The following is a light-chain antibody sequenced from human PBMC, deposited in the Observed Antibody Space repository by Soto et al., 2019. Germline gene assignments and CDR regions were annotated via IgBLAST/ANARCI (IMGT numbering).Light chain of an antibody. CDR3: QPYDSSPQLP. J-gene: IGKJ4*01. CDR1: QIVSSSY. CDR2: GAS. V-gene: IGKV3-20*01. Sequence: EILLTQSQGTMSVSPGERDTRSCMASQIVSSSYLAWYQQKPGQAPRLLIYGASSRATGIPARFSGSGSGTDFTLTISRLEPEDFAVYYCQPYDSSPQLPFGDGPKVDIK.